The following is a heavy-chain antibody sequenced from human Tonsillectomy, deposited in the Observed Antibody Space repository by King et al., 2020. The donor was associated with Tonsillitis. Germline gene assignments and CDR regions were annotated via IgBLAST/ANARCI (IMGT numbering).Heavy chain of an antibody. CDR3: AKDYSYAWGSYYFMDV. J-gene: IGHJ6*03. CDR1: GFSFDSCG. V-gene: IGHV3-30*18. Sequence: VQLVESGGTVVQPGRSLRLSCVASGFSFDSCGMHWARQAPGKGLEWVAVISYEGSRKNYADSVKGRFTTSRDNFKNTVYLQMNSLRAEDTAVYYCAKDYSYAWGSYYFMDVWGKGTTVTVSS. CDR2: ISYEGSRK. D-gene: IGHD3-10*01.